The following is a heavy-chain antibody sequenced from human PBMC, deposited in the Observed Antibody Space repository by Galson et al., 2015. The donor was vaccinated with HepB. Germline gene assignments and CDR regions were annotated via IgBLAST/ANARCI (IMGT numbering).Heavy chain of an antibody. CDR1: GFTFSSHA. CDR3: AREDTVTTTGFDY. V-gene: IGHV3-30-3*01. J-gene: IGHJ4*02. D-gene: IGHD4-17*01. CDR2: ISYDGSNK. Sequence: SLRLSCAASGFTFSSHAMHWVRQAPGKGLEWVAVISYDGSNKYYADSVKGRFTISRDNSKNTLYLQMNSLRAEDTAVYYCAREDTVTTTGFDYWGQGTLVTVSS.